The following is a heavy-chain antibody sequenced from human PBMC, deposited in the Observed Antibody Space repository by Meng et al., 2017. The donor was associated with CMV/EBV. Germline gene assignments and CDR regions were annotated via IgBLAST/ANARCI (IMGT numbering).Heavy chain of an antibody. CDR3: ARGGYYYDSSGYLKG. D-gene: IGHD3-22*01. V-gene: IGHV3-74*01. J-gene: IGHJ4*02. Sequence: GESLKISCAASGFIFSSYEMNWVRQAPGKGLVWVSRINSDGSSTSYADSVRGRFTICRDNAKNTLYLQMNSLRAEDTAVYYCARGGYYYDSSGYLKGWGQGTLVTVSS. CDR1: GFIFSSYE. CDR2: INSDGSST.